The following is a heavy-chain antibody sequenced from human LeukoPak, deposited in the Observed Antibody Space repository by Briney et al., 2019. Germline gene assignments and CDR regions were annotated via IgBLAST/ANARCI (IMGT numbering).Heavy chain of an antibody. CDR1: GGSFSGYY. V-gene: IGHV4-34*01. CDR2: INHSGST. Sequence: SETLSLTCAVYGGSFSGYYRSWIRQPPGKGLEWIGEINHSGSTNYNPSLKSRVTISVDTSKNQFSLKLSSVTAADTAVYYCASRRDYCGGDCYTYEENQQKYFQHWGQGTLVTVSS. J-gene: IGHJ1*01. D-gene: IGHD2-21*02. CDR3: ASRRDYCGGDCYTYEENQQKYFQH.